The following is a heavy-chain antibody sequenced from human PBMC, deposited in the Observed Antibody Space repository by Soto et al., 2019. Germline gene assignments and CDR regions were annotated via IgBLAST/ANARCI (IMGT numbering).Heavy chain of an antibody. CDR2: IYYNGTT. J-gene: IGHJ4*02. CDR3: TRDAPLSFVELSQ. Sequence: PSETLSLTWTVIGGSIRSPNFSWSWIRQHPGKGPEGIGNIYYNGTTTNSSSLESRLTLSLDPSKNQFSLTLKSVTAADTAVYYCTRDAPLSFVELSQWGQGTLVPVSS. V-gene: IGHV4-31*02. D-gene: IGHD3-10*01. CDR1: GGSIRSPNFS.